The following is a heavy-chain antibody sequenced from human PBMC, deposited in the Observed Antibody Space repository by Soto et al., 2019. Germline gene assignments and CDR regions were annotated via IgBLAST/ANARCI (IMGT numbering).Heavy chain of an antibody. Sequence: GGSLRLSCAASGFTFSSYGMHWVRQAPGKGLEWVAVISYDGSNKYYADSVKGRFTISRDNSKNTLYLQMNSLRAEDTAVYYCAKDPKEEYCSSTSCRLTPYYYYYMDVWGKGTTVTVSS. CDR2: ISYDGSNK. V-gene: IGHV3-30*18. CDR1: GFTFSSYG. J-gene: IGHJ6*03. CDR3: AKDPKEEYCSSTSCRLTPYYYYYMDV. D-gene: IGHD2-2*01.